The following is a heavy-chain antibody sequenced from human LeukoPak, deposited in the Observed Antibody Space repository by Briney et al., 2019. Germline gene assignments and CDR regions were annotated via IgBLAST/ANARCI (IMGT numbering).Heavy chain of an antibody. J-gene: IGHJ4*02. CDR3: ANEEDIVVVPAALDY. D-gene: IGHD2-2*01. CDR2: IYSGGST. V-gene: IGHV3-53*01. CDR1: GFTVSSNY. Sequence: PGGSLRLSCAASGFTVSSNYMSWVRQAPGKGLEWVSVIYSGGSTYYADSVKGRFTISRDNSKNTLYLQMNSLRAEDTAVYYRANEEDIVVVPAALDYWGQGTLVTVSS.